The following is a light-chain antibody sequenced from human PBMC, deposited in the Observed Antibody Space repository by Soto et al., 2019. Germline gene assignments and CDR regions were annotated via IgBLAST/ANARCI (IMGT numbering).Light chain of an antibody. Sequence: QSALTQPASVSGSPGQSITISCTGTSSDVGAYNYVSWYQQHPGKAPKPMIYDVSNRPSGVSNRFSGSKSGNTASLTISGLQAEDEADYYCSSYTSSSTLVFGGGTKVTVL. CDR3: SSYTSSSTLV. CDR2: DVS. V-gene: IGLV2-14*01. CDR1: SSDVGAYNY. J-gene: IGLJ2*01.